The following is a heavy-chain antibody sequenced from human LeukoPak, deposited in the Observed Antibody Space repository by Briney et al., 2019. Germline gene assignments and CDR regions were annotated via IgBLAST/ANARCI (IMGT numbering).Heavy chain of an antibody. V-gene: IGHV4-34*01. Sequence: SETLSLTCAVYGGSFSGCYWSWIRQPPGKGLEWIGEINHSGSTNYNLSLKSRVTISVDTSKNQFSLKLSSVTAADTAVYYCARGLVTVVTKSDAFDIWGQGTMVTVSS. CDR3: ARGLVTVVTKSDAFDI. CDR2: INHSGST. CDR1: GGSFSGCY. D-gene: IGHD4-23*01. J-gene: IGHJ3*02.